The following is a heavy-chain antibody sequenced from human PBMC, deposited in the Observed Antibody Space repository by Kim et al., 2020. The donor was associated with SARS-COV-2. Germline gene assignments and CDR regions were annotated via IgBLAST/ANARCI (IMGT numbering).Heavy chain of an antibody. CDR1: GGSFSNSG. J-gene: IGHJ5*02. V-gene: IGHV1-69*04. Sequence: SVKVSCKASGGSFSNSGISWVRQAPGQGLDWMGRIIPLLNMADYAQKLQGRVTITADKSTNTASMELSGLTSEDTAVYYCARDNILIKFGGDIVNKWFDPWGQGTLVIVSP. CDR3: ARDNILIKFGGDIVNKWFDP. D-gene: IGHD3-16*02. CDR2: IIPLLNMA.